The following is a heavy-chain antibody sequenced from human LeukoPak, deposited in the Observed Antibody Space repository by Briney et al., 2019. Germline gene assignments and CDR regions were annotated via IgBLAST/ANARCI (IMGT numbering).Heavy chain of an antibody. Sequence: GGSLRLSCAASEFTFSSYAMSWVRQAPGKGLEWVSAISGSGGSTYYADSVQGRFTIPRDNSMNTLYLQMNRLRAEDTAVYYFAKGNGHNDYSNIWFDYWGQGTLVTVSS. J-gene: IGHJ4*02. D-gene: IGHD4-11*01. CDR1: EFTFSSYA. CDR2: ISGSGGST. CDR3: AKGNGHNDYSNIWFDY. V-gene: IGHV3-23*01.